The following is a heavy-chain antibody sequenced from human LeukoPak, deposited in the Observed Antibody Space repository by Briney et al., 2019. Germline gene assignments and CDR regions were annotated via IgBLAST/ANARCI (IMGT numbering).Heavy chain of an antibody. D-gene: IGHD6-19*01. V-gene: IGHV3-23*01. CDR2: ISGSGGST. Sequence: GGSLRLSCAASGFTFSGYVMSWVRQAPGKGLEWVSAISGSGGSTYYADSLKGRFTISRDNSKNTLYLQVNSLRAEDTAVYYCASTYSSGCYANDYWGQGTLVTVSP. J-gene: IGHJ4*02. CDR1: GFTFSGYV. CDR3: ASTYSSGCYANDY.